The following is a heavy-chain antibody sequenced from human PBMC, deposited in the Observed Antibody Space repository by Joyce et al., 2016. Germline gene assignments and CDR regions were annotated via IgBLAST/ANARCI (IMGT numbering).Heavy chain of an antibody. CDR2: IYYCGST. V-gene: IGHV4-59*11. D-gene: IGHD7-27*01. Sequence: QVQLQESGPGLVKPSETLSLTCTVSGGSISIHYWSWIRQPPGKRLEWMGYIYYCGSTNYNPSLKSRVTISVDTSKNQFSLKLRSVSAADTAVYYCARGLGTPYGMDVWGQGTTVTVSS. CDR3: ARGLGTPYGMDV. J-gene: IGHJ6*02. CDR1: GGSISIHY.